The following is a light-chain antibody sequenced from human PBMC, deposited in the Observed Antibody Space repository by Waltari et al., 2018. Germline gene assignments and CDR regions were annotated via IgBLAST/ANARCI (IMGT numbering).Light chain of an antibody. CDR2: AAS. Sequence: AIRMTQSPSSFSASTGDRVTITCRASQGISSYLAWYQQKPGKVPKLLIYAASTLQSGVPSRFSGSGSGTDFTLTISCLQSEDFATYYCQQYYSYPYTFGQGTKLESK. V-gene: IGKV1-8*01. CDR3: QQYYSYPYT. CDR1: QGISSY. J-gene: IGKJ2*01.